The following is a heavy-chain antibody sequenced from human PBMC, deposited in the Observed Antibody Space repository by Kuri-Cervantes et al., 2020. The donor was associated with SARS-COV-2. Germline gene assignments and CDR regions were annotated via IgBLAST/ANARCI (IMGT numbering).Heavy chain of an antibody. J-gene: IGHJ4*02. Sequence: GGSLRLSGVASGFNFSTTDMHWVRQAPGKGLEWVTFISSDGKNKKCMASGKGRFTISRDNSQNTLHLQMKSLRDEDTAIYYFAKAPRPHWDGGNSGDYWGQGTLVTVSS. V-gene: IGHV3-30*18. D-gene: IGHD4-23*01. CDR2: ISSDGKNK. CDR1: GFNFSTTD. CDR3: AKAPRPHWDGGNSGDY.